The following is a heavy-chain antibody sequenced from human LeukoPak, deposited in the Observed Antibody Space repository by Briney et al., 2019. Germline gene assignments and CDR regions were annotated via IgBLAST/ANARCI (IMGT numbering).Heavy chain of an antibody. D-gene: IGHD3-10*01. V-gene: IGHV1-46*01. J-gene: IGHJ4*02. CDR1: GYTFTSHY. Sequence: AASVKVSCKASGYTFTSHYMQWVRLAPGQGLEWMGIINPSGGGTRYAQKFQGRVTMPRDTSTSKAYMELSSLRSEDTAVYYCAREGSGSLPHLDHWGQGTLVTVSS. CDR2: INPSGGGT. CDR3: AREGSGSLPHLDH.